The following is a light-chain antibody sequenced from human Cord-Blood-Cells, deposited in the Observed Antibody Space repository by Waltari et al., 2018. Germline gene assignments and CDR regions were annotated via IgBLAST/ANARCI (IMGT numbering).Light chain of an antibody. V-gene: IGLV2-14*01. J-gene: IGLJ1*01. CDR1: SRYVGGFNL. Sequence: QSALTQPASVSGSPGQSITISCTGTSRYVGGFNLVSWYQQHPGKAPKLMIYYVSNRPSGVSNRFSGSKSGNTASLTFSGLQAEDEADYYCSSYTSSSTYVFGTGTKVTVL. CDR3: SSYTSSSTYV. CDR2: YVS.